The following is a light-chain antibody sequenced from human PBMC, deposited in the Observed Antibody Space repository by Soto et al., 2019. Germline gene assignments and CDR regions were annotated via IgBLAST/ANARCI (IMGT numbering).Light chain of an antibody. V-gene: IGLV1-40*01. CDR2: GNS. CDR1: SSNIGAGYD. CDR3: QSYDSSLSGRVV. Sequence: QSVLAEPPSVSGAPGQRDTISCTGSSSNIGAGYDVHWYQQLPGTAPKLLIYGNSNRPSGVPDRFSGSKSGTSASLAITGLQAEDEADYYCQSYDSSLSGRVVFGRGTKVTVL. J-gene: IGLJ2*01.